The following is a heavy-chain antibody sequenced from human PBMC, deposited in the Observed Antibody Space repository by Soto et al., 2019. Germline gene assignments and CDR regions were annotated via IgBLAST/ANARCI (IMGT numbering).Heavy chain of an antibody. CDR2: IFYLGSS. J-gene: IGHJ5*02. CDR1: GDSIISSDFY. CDR3: ARHSLALRKNNWFDP. Sequence: SETLALTCSVSGDSIISSDFYCGWVRQPPGKGLEWIGSIFYLGSSYYNPSLKSRVTMSVDTSKNQFSLRLRSVTAADTALYFCARHSLALRKNNWFDPWGQGIMVTVSS. D-gene: IGHD3-3*02. V-gene: IGHV4-39*01.